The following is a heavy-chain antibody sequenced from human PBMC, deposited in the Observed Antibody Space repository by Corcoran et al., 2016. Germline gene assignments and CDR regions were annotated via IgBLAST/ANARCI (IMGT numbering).Heavy chain of an antibody. CDR2: INHSGST. D-gene: IGHD1-20*01. V-gene: IGHV4-34*01. CDR1: GGSFSGYY. CDR3: ARGRGNWMIAKNWFDP. Sequence: QVQLQQWGAGLLKPSETLSLTCAVYGGSFSGYYWSWIRQPPGKGLEWIGEINHSGSTNYNPSLKSRVTISVDTSKNQFSLKLSSVTAADTAVYYCARGRGNWMIAKNWFDPWGQGTLVTVSS. J-gene: IGHJ5*02.